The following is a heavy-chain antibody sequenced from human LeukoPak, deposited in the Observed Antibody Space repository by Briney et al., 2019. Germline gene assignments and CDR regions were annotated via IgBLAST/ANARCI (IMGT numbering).Heavy chain of an antibody. J-gene: IGHJ4*02. CDR3: TRAPWGSGSYSLGY. D-gene: IGHD3-10*01. CDR2: IRSKAYGGTT. V-gene: IGHV3-49*04. CDR1: GFTFSSYE. Sequence: GGSLRLSCAASGFTFSSYEMNWVRQAPGKGLEWVGFIRSKAYGGTTEYAASVKGRFTISRDDSKSIAYLQMDSLKTEDTAVYYCTRAPWGSGSYSLGYWGQGTLVTVSS.